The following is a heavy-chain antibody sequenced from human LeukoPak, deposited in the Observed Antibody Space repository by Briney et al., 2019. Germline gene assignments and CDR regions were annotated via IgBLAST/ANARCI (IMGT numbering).Heavy chain of an antibody. Sequence: GGSLRLSCAASGFTFSSYEMSWVRQAPGKGLEWVSYISGSGTTIYYADSVKGRFTISRDNAKNSLYLQMNSLRAEDTAVYYCARAERRESHPFDYWGQGTLVTVSS. V-gene: IGHV3-48*03. D-gene: IGHD3-10*01. CDR1: GFTFSSYE. CDR3: ARAERRESHPFDY. CDR2: ISGSGTTI. J-gene: IGHJ4*02.